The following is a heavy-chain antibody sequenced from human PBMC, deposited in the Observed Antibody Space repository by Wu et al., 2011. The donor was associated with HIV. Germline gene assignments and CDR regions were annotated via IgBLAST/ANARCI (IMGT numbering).Heavy chain of an antibody. CDR3: ARGPRDMLTGFSSQFHMDV. V-gene: IGHV1-69*05. J-gene: IGHJ6*02. CDR1: GGTFSTYV. CDR2: ILPMHNRV. Sequence: QVQLAQSGAEVKKSGSSVKVSCKVSGGTFSTYVLSWVRRAPGHGLEWMGGILPMHNRVNYAQKFQGRVTITTDESTTTAYMELNSLRSEDTAVYFCARGPRDMLTGFSSQFHMDVWGQGTTVTVSS. D-gene: IGHD3-9*01.